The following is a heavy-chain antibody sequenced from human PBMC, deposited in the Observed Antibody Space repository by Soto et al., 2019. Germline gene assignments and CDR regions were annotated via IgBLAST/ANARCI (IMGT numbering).Heavy chain of an antibody. CDR3: ARDCGSTSCYTRGDY. J-gene: IGHJ4*02. D-gene: IGHD2-2*02. Sequence: LRETLSLTCAVSGGSISSSNWWSWVRQPPGKGLEWIGEIYHSGSTNYNPSLKSRVTISVDKSKNQFSLKLSSVTAADTAVYYCARDCGSTSCYTRGDYCGQGTLVTVSS. V-gene: IGHV4-4*03. CDR2: IYHSGST. CDR1: GGSISSSNW.